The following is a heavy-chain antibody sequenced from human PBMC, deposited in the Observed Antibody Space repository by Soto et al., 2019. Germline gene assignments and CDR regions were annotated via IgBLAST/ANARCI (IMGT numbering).Heavy chain of an antibody. CDR3: ARVGSSSWYHFPQLYDY. J-gene: IGHJ4*02. CDR1: GGSISSGGYY. Sequence: SETLSLTCTVSGGSISSGGYYWSWIRQHPGKGLEWIGYIYYSGSTYYNPSLKSRVTISVNTSKNQFSLKLSSVTAADTAVYYCARVGSSSWYHFPQLYDYWGQGTLVTGYS. V-gene: IGHV4-31*03. CDR2: IYYSGST. D-gene: IGHD6-13*01.